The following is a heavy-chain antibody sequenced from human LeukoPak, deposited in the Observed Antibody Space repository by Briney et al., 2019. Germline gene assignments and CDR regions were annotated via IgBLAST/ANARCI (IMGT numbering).Heavy chain of an antibody. J-gene: IGHJ3*02. CDR2: IGHSGTT. Sequence: PSETLSLTCAVYGGSFSGYYWSWIRQPPGKGLEWIGEIGHSGTTNYNPSLKSRVTISVDTSKNQFSLKLTSVTAADTAVYYCARELISSRAAFDTWGQGTVVAVSS. CDR3: ARELISSRAAFDT. CDR1: GGSFSGYY. V-gene: IGHV4-34*01. D-gene: IGHD3-10*01.